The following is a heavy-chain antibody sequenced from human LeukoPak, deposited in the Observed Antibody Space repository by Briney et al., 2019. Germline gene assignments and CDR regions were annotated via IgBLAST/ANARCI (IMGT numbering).Heavy chain of an antibody. CDR1: GLTFSNYA. Sequence: GGSLRLSCAASGLTFSNYAMSWVRQAPGKGLDSVSAISGTGGTTYYADSVKGRFTISRDNSKNTLYLQMNSLRAEDTAVYYCAGGPSYYYDSRWFDPWGQGSLVTVSS. V-gene: IGHV3-23*01. CDR2: ISGTGGTT. CDR3: AGGPSYYYDSRWFDP. D-gene: IGHD3-22*01. J-gene: IGHJ5*02.